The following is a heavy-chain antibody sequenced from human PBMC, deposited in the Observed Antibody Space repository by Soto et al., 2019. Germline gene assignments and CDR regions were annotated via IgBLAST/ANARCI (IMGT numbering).Heavy chain of an antibody. CDR2: INPSGGST. Sequence: GASVKVSCKASGYTFTSYYMHWVRQAPGQGLEWMGIINPSGGSTSYAQKFQGRVTMTRDTSTSTVYMELSSLRSEDTAVYYCAIDVRAVGAFRVAFDIWGKGTMVTVSS. J-gene: IGHJ3*02. V-gene: IGHV1-46*01. D-gene: IGHD3-10*01. CDR1: GYTFTSYY. CDR3: AIDVRAVGAFRVAFDI.